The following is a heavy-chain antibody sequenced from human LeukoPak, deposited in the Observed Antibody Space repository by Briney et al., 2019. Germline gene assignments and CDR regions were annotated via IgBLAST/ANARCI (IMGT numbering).Heavy chain of an antibody. CDR3: ARGGYTYGLDS. J-gene: IGHJ4*02. D-gene: IGHD5-18*01. CDR1: GFALTSYG. Sequence: GGSLRLSCAASGFALTSYGMNWVRQAPGKGLEWISYLSAAGRTIYYADSVQGRFSISRDTAKNTVSLQMGSLRADDTAVYYCARGGYTYGLDSWGQGVLVVVSS. V-gene: IGHV3-48*01. CDR2: LSAAGRTI.